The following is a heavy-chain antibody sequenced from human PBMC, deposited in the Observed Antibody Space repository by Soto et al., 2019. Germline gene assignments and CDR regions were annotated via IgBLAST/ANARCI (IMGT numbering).Heavy chain of an antibody. CDR1: GFTVSSNY. Sequence: GGSLRLSCAASGFTVSSNYMSWVRQAPGKGLEWVSVIYSGGSTYYADSVKGRFTISRDNSKNTLYLQMNSLRAEDTAVYYCARSQPYGDYYYYGMDVWGQGTTVTVSS. CDR3: ARSQPYGDYYYYGMDV. V-gene: IGHV3-66*01. CDR2: IYSGGST. J-gene: IGHJ6*02. D-gene: IGHD4-17*01.